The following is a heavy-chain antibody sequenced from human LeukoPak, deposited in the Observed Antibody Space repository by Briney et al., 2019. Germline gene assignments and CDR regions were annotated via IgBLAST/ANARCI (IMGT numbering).Heavy chain of an antibody. Sequence: GGSLRLSCAASGLTVSSNYMSWVRQAPGKGLEWVSVIYSDDSTYYADSVRGQFTISRDNSKNTLYLQMNSLRAEDTAVYYCARDGRVGATRLNIWGQGTMVTVSS. CDR1: GLTVSSNY. CDR2: IYSDDST. D-gene: IGHD1-26*01. CDR3: ARDGRVGATRLNI. J-gene: IGHJ3*02. V-gene: IGHV3-66*02.